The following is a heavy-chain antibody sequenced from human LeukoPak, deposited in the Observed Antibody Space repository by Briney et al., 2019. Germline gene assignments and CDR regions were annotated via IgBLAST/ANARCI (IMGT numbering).Heavy chain of an antibody. CDR3: AKKGIAAADSFDY. J-gene: IGHJ4*02. CDR2: ISGSGGST. D-gene: IGHD6-13*01. Sequence: GGSLRLSCAASGFTFTSYVMSWVRQAPGKGQEWVPGISGSGGSTYYADSVKGRFTISRDNSKNTLYLQMNSLRAEDTAIYYCAKKGIAAADSFDYWGQGTLVTVSS. CDR1: GFTFTSYV. V-gene: IGHV3-23*01.